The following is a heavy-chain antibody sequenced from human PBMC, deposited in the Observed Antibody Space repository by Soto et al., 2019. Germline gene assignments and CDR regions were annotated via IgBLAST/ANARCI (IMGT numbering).Heavy chain of an antibody. CDR1: GFTFSSYW. J-gene: IGHJ4*02. V-gene: IGHV3-7*01. CDR2: IKQDGSEK. D-gene: IGHD2-15*01. Sequence: PGGSVRLSCAASGFTFSSYWMSWVRQAPGKGLEWVANIKQDGSEKYYVDSVKGRFTISRDNAKNSLYLQMNSLRAEDTAVYYCAREVVVAATQSGFDYWGQGTLVTVSS. CDR3: AREVVVAATQSGFDY.